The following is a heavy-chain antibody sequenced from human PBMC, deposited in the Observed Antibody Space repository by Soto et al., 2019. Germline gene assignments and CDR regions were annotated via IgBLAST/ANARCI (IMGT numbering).Heavy chain of an antibody. V-gene: IGHV3-48*03. J-gene: IGHJ3*02. CDR3: VRPEDCGGDCYSEKAFDI. D-gene: IGHD2-21*02. Sequence: EVQLVESGGGLVQPGGSLRLSCAASGFTFSSYEMNWVRQAPGKGLEWVSYISSSGSTIYYADSVKGRFTISRDNAKNSLYLQMNSLRAEDTAVYYCVRPEDCGGDCYSEKAFDIWGQGTMVTVSS. CDR2: ISSSGSTI. CDR1: GFTFSSYE.